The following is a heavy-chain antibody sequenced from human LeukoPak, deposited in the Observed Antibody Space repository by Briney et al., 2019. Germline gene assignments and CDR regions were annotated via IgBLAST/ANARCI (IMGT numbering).Heavy chain of an antibody. V-gene: IGHV3-11*05. J-gene: IGHJ4*02. D-gene: IGHD3-10*01. CDR1: GFTFSDSY. Sequence: GGSLRLSCAASGFTFSDSYMSWIRQAPGEGLEWVSYISRSSSYTKYADSVKGRFTISRDSAKNSLYLQMNSLRAEDTAVYYCAREQKLYDGSGSSTFDFWGQGTLVTVSS. CDR3: AREQKLYDGSGSSTFDF. CDR2: ISRSSSYT.